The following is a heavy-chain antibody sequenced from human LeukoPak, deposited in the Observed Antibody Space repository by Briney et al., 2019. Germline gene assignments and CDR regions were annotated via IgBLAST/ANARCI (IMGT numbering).Heavy chain of an antibody. Sequence: ASVTVSCKASGYTFTSYYMHWVRQAPGQGVEWMGIINPSGGSTSYAQKFQGRVTMTSDTSTSTVYMELSSLRSEDTAVYYCARGYYYDSSGYNPPGYWGQGTLVTVSS. CDR1: GYTFTSYY. J-gene: IGHJ4*02. D-gene: IGHD3-22*01. V-gene: IGHV1-46*01. CDR2: INPSGGST. CDR3: ARGYYYDSSGYNPPGY.